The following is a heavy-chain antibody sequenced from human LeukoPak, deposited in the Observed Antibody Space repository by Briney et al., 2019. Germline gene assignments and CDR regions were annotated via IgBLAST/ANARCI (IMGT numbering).Heavy chain of an antibody. J-gene: IGHJ4*02. CDR2: IYYSGST. Sequence: GSLRLSCAASGFTVSSNYMSWVRQPPGKGLEWIGSIYYSGSTYYNPSLKSRVTISVDTSKNQFSLKLSSVTAADTAVYYCARSRIVGATIYWGQGTLVTVSS. D-gene: IGHD1-26*01. V-gene: IGHV4-39*01. CDR3: ARSRIVGATIY. CDR1: GFTVSSNY.